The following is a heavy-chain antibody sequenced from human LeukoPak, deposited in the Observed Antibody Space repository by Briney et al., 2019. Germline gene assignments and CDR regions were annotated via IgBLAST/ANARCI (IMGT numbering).Heavy chain of an antibody. CDR1: GFTFDDYA. CDR3: AKDITHDTVMFSFAS. Sequence: PGGSLRLSRAASGFTFDDYAMHWVRQTPRKGLEWVSGISWNSGNIGYADSVKGRFTISRDNARNSLYLQMNSLRAEDTALYYCAKDITHDTVMFSFASWGQGTLVTVSS. J-gene: IGHJ4*02. CDR2: ISWNSGNI. V-gene: IGHV3-9*01. D-gene: IGHD5-18*01.